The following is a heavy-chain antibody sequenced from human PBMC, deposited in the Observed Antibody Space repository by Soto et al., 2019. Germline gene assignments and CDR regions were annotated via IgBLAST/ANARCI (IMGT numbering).Heavy chain of an antibody. Sequence: GGSLRLSCAASGFTFSNYAISWVRQTPGKGLEWVSVISGSGDFTYYADSVKGRFTISRDNPKNTIYLQMSSLRAEDTAVYYCAKGFYGSGSYYNERAFDSWGQGTLVTVSS. CDR1: GFTFSNYA. CDR3: AKGFYGSGSYYNERAFDS. D-gene: IGHD3-10*01. CDR2: ISGSGDFT. J-gene: IGHJ4*02. V-gene: IGHV3-23*01.